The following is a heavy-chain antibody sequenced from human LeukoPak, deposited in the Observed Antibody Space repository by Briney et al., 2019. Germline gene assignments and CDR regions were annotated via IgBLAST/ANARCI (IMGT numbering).Heavy chain of an antibody. CDR1: ESTFDSYA. CDR2: ISGSGANT. V-gene: IGHV3-23*01. Sequence: PGGSLRLSCAASESTFDSYAMNWVRQAPGKGLEWVSAISGSGANTYYANSVKGRFTISRDNSKSTLFLQMDSLRAEDTAIYYCAKTSVSSGWPELFDFWGQGTLVTVSS. D-gene: IGHD6-19*01. J-gene: IGHJ4*02. CDR3: AKTSVSSGWPELFDF.